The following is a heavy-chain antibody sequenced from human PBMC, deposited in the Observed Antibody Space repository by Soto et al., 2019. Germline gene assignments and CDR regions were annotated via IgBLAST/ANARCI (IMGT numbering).Heavy chain of an antibody. CDR1: GFAFWNLA. CDR3: AKDAVYNDGLWLMEH. CDR2: VVGSGET. V-gene: IGHV3-23*01. J-gene: IGHJ1*01. Sequence: EVQLLQSGGGLVQPGESLRLSCAASGFAFWNLAMTWVRQAPGKGLECVSGVVGSGETYYADSVKGRFTISRDLSKNTLYLQMNSLRAEDTDVYYCAKDAVYNDGLWLMEHWGQGVLVTVSS. D-gene: IGHD2-21*01.